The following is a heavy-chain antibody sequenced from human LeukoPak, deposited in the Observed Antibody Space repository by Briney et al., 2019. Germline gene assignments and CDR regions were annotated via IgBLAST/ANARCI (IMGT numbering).Heavy chain of an antibody. V-gene: IGHV1-18*01. Sequence: ASVKVSCKASGGTFSSYAITWVRQAPGQGLEWMGWSNANNGNTNYAQNLQGRVTMTRDTSTSTAYMELRSLRSDDTAVYYCARGPIAAAGDYWGQGTLVTVSS. J-gene: IGHJ4*02. CDR2: SNANNGNT. CDR3: ARGPIAAAGDY. D-gene: IGHD6-13*01. CDR1: GGTFSSYA.